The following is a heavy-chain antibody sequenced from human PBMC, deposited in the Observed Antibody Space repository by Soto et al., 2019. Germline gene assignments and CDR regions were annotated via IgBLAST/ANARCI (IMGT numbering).Heavy chain of an antibody. CDR1: GFTSSSYT. D-gene: IGHD2-15*01. CDR2: ITSGSNTI. Sequence: DVQLVESGGGLVQPGGSLRLSCAASGFTSSSYTMNWVRQAPGKGLEWLSYITSGSNTIYYAESVKGRFTISRDNAENSLYLHMNSLKAEDTAVYYCARYWHLDLWGRGTLVTVSS. V-gene: IGHV3-48*01. J-gene: IGHJ2*01. CDR3: ARYWHLDL.